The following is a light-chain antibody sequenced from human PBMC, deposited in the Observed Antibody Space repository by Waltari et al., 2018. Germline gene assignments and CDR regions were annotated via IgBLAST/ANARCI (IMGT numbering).Light chain of an antibody. Sequence: QSALTQPASVSGSPGQSITISCTGTSRDVGSYNLVSWYQHPPGKAPKLMIYEGTQRPSGVSDRFSGSKSGDTASLTISGLQAEDEADYYCCSYVRDITWVFGGGTKLTVL. CDR1: SRDVGSYNL. J-gene: IGLJ3*02. V-gene: IGLV2-23*01. CDR2: EGT. CDR3: CSYVRDITWV.